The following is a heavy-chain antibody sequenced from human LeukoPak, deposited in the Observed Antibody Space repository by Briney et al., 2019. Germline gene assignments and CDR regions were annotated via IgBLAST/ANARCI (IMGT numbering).Heavy chain of an antibody. CDR2: IYYSGST. D-gene: IGHD3-10*01. CDR1: GGAITGYY. CDR3: ARSRVTMVRGSPNWNFDY. V-gene: IGHV4-59*01. Sequence: SETLSLTCTVSGGAITGYYWSWIRQPPGKGLEWIGYIYYSGSTNYNPSLKSRVIILVDTSKNQFSLKLSSVTAADTAVYYCARSRVTMVRGSPNWNFDYWGQGILVTVSS. J-gene: IGHJ4*02.